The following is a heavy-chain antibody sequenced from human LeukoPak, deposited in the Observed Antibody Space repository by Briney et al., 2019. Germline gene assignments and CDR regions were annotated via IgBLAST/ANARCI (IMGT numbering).Heavy chain of an antibody. CDR3: ARGLDTYKSGVD. D-gene: IGHD1-26*01. CDR2: IHPSGST. J-gene: IGHJ4*02. V-gene: IGHV4-34*01. Sequence: SETLSLTCAVYGGSFSGYYCTWIRQAPGKGLEWIGEIHPSGSTNYNPSLMSRVSLSLDTSKNQFSLRLSSVTAADTAVYFCARGLDTYKSGVDWGQGTLVTDSS. CDR1: GGSFSGYY.